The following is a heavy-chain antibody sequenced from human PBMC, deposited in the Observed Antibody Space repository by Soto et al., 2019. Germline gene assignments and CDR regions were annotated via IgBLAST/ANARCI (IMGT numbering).Heavy chain of an antibody. J-gene: IGHJ3*02. CDR2: IYYSGST. Sequence: TSETLSLTCTVSGGSINDYYWSWIRQPPGKGLEWIGYIYYSGSTNYNPSLESRVTISVDTSRNQFSLKVTSVTAADTAVYYCARRGGGGWYDYAFDIWGQGTMVTVSS. CDR3: ARRGGGGWYDYAFDI. V-gene: IGHV4-59*08. D-gene: IGHD6-19*01. CDR1: GGSINDYY.